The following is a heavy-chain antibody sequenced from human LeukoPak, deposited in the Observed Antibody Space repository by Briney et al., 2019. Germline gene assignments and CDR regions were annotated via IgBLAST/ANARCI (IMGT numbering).Heavy chain of an antibody. Sequence: SETLSLTCAVYGGSFSGYYWSWIRQPPGKGLEWIAEINHSGSTNYNPSLKSRVTISVDKSKNQFSLKLSSVTAADTAVYYCARDSRDSTSIYGMDVWGQGTTVTVSS. D-gene: IGHD2-2*01. CDR1: GGSFSGYY. J-gene: IGHJ6*02. V-gene: IGHV4-34*01. CDR2: INHSGST. CDR3: ARDSRDSTSIYGMDV.